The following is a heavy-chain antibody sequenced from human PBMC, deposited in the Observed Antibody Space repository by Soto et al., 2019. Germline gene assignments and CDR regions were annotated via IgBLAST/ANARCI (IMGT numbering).Heavy chain of an antibody. J-gene: IGHJ4*02. CDR1: GGSVSSCDSY. D-gene: IGHD3-9*01. CDR3: ASYDILTGYYLY. Sequence: PSETLSLTCTVSGGSVSSCDSYWGWIRQPPGKGLEWVGCIYYSGSTYYNPSLRSRVIISVDTYKNQFSLTLSSVTAADTAVYYCASYDILTGYYLYWGQGTLVTVSS. CDR2: IYYSGST. V-gene: IGHV4-30-4*01.